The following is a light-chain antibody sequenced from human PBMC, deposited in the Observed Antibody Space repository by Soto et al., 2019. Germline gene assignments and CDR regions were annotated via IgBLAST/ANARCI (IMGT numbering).Light chain of an antibody. CDR3: HQSYRTPVT. Sequence: DIQMTQSPSSLSASVGDRVTITCRASQSINSYLNWYQQKPGEAPKLLIYATSNLQTGVPSRFSGGGSGTDFSLTITSLQPEDFATYYCHQSYRTPVTFGGGTRVEIK. J-gene: IGKJ4*01. CDR2: ATS. CDR1: QSINSY. V-gene: IGKV1-39*01.